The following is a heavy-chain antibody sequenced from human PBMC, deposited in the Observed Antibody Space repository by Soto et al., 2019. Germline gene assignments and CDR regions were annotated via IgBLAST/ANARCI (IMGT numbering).Heavy chain of an antibody. J-gene: IGHJ4*02. V-gene: IGHV4-4*07. Sequence: ETLSLTCSVSGGSINSYVWSWIRQPAGKGLEWIGRVYSSGTTDYNPSLNSRATMSVETSKNQFSLKLSSVTAADTAVYYCARDIGSYAYGEGYWGQGIQVPSPQ. CDR1: GGSINSYV. D-gene: IGHD3-10*01. CDR3: ARDIGSYAYGEGY. CDR2: VYSSGTT.